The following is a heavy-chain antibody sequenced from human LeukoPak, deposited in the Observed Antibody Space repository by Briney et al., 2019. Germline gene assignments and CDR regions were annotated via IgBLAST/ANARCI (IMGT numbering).Heavy chain of an antibody. Sequence: PSQTLSLTCTVSGGSISSGGYYWSWIRQHPGKGLEWIGSIYYSGSTYYNPSLKSRVTISVDTSKNQFSLKLSSVTAADTAVYYCARQSSSYIAVADYWGQGTLVTVSS. CDR2: IYYSGST. CDR3: ARQSSSYIAVADY. J-gene: IGHJ4*02. V-gene: IGHV4-30-2*03. D-gene: IGHD6-19*01. CDR1: GGSISSGGYY.